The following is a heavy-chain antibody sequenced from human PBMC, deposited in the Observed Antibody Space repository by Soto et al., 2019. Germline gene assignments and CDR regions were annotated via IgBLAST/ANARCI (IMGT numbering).Heavy chain of an antibody. V-gene: IGHV3-30-3*01. J-gene: IGHJ4*02. CDR2: ISYDGSNK. CDR3: ARGGGGMGD. D-gene: IGHD2-15*01. CDR1: GFTFSSYA. Sequence: QVQLVESGGGVVQPGRSLRLSCAASGFTFSSYAMHWVRQAPGKGLEWVAVISYDGSNKYYADSVKGRFTISRDNSKNTLYLQMNSLRAEDTAVYYCARGGGGMGDWGQGTLVTVSS.